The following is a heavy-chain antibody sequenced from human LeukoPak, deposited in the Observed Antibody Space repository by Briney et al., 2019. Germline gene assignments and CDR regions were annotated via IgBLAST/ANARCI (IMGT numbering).Heavy chain of an antibody. CDR2: IFYSGST. V-gene: IGHV4-39*02. D-gene: IGHD3-16*02. CDR3: ARDYDYVWGSYRSIDY. CDR1: SGSISTSNYY. J-gene: IGHJ4*02. Sequence: SETLSLTCTVSSGSISTSNYYWGWVRQPPGKALEWIGNIFYSGSTYYSPSLKSRVTISLDTSKNQFSLKLSSVTAADTAVYYCARDYDYVWGSYRSIDYWGQGTLVTVSS.